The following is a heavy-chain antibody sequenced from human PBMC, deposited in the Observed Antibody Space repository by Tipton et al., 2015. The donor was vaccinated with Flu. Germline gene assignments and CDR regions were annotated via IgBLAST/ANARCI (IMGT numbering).Heavy chain of an antibody. CDR1: GLTFSSYG. CDR2: IWYDGSNK. J-gene: IGHJ5*02. V-gene: IGHV3-33*01. CDR3: ARRLVRGGWFDP. D-gene: IGHD3-10*02. Sequence: SGLTFSSYGMHWVRQAPGKGLEWVAVIWYDGSNKYYADSVKGRFTISRDNSKNTLYLQMNSLRAEDTAVYYCARRLVRGGWFDPWGQGTLVTVSS.